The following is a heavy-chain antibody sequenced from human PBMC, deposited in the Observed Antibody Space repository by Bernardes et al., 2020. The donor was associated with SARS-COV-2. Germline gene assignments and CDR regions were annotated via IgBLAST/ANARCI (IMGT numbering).Heavy chain of an antibody. CDR2: ISYDGSNK. CDR1: GVTFSTYA. Sequence: LSISCAASGVTFSTYAMHWVRQALGKGLEWVAVISYDGSNKYYADSVKGRFTISRDNSKNTLYLQMNSLRAEDTAVYYCARDRGLYGDQLIDYWGQGTLVTVSS. D-gene: IGHD4-17*01. CDR3: ARDRGLYGDQLIDY. V-gene: IGHV3-30*01. J-gene: IGHJ4*02.